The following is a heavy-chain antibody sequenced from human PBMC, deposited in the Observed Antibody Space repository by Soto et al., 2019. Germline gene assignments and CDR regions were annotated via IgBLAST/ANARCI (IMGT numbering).Heavy chain of an antibody. V-gene: IGHV3-23*01. CDR2: ISGSGGST. CDR1: GFTFSSYA. J-gene: IGHJ4*02. CDR3: AKGGGSNYMLFSVY. D-gene: IGHD1-26*01. Sequence: EVQLLESGGGLVQPGGSLRLSCAASGFTFSSYAMSWVRQAPGKGLEWVSAISGSGGSTYYADSVKGRFTISRDNSKNTRYLQMNSLRAEDTAVYYCAKGGGSNYMLFSVYWGQGTLVTVSS.